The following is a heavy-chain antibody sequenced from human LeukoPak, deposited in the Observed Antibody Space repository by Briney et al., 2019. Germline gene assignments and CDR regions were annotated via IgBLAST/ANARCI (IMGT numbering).Heavy chain of an antibody. CDR1: GFTFSSYW. J-gene: IGHJ4*02. Sequence: SGGSLRLSCAASGFTFSSYWMNWVRQAPGKGLVWVSRIASDGSSTTYADSVKGRFSISGDNAKITLYLQMNSLRVEDTAVYYCARDHCSGGSCSFDYWGQGTLVTVSS. D-gene: IGHD2-15*01. CDR2: IASDGSST. CDR3: ARDHCSGGSCSFDY. V-gene: IGHV3-74*01.